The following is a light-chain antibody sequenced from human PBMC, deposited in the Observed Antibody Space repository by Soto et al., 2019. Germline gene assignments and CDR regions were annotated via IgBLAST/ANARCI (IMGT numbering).Light chain of an antibody. CDR1: QSISSW. V-gene: IGKV1-5*03. CDR2: KAS. Sequence: DIQMTQSPSTLSASAGDRVTITCRASQSISSWLDWYQQKPWKAPKLLIYKASSLQSGVPSRFSGSGSDREFTLTISSLQPDDCATYYCQQYSADWSFGQGTKVEIK. J-gene: IGKJ1*01. CDR3: QQYSADWS.